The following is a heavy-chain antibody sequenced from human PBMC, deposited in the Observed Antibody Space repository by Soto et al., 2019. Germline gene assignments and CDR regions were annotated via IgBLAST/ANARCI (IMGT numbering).Heavy chain of an antibody. Sequence: QLQLQESGPGLVKPSETLSLTCTVSGGSISSSSYYWGWIRQPPGKGLEWIGSIYYSGSTYYNPSLQSRVTLSVDTSKNHVSLKLSSVTAADTAVDYCARRVGVVLRGPNWFDPWGQGTLVTVSS. CDR2: IYYSGST. CDR3: ARRVGVVLRGPNWFDP. V-gene: IGHV4-39*01. CDR1: GGSISSSSYY. D-gene: IGHD2-15*01. J-gene: IGHJ5*02.